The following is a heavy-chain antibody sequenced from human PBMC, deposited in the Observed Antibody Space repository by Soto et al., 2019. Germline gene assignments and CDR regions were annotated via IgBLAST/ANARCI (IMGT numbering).Heavy chain of an antibody. CDR2: IGTAGDP. V-gene: IGHV3-13*05. CDR3: ARGDFWSGYSPSGSLIRAYGMDV. CDR1: GFTFSSYD. D-gene: IGHD3-3*01. Sequence: PGGSLRLSCAASGFTFSSYDMHWVRQATGKGLEWVSAIGTAGDPYYPGSVKGRFTISRENAKNSLYLQMNSLRAGDTAVYYCARGDFWSGYSPSGSLIRAYGMDVWGQGTTVTVSS. J-gene: IGHJ6*02.